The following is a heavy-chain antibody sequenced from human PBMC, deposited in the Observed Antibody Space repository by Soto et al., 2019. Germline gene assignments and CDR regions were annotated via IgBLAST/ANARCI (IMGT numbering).Heavy chain of an antibody. CDR2: IWYDGSNK. D-gene: IGHD3-22*01. J-gene: IGHJ4*02. CDR3: ARDTAMKYYYDSSGYIDY. Sequence: GGSLRLSCAASGFTFSSYGMHWVRQAPGKGLEWVAVIWYDGSNKYYADSVKGRFTISRDNSKNALYLQMNSLRAEDTAVYYCARDTAMKYYYDSSGYIDYWGQGTLVTVSS. CDR1: GFTFSSYG. V-gene: IGHV3-33*01.